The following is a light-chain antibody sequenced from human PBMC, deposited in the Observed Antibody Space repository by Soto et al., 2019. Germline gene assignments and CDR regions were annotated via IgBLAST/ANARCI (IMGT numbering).Light chain of an antibody. Sequence: EIVMTQSPATLSVSPGERATPSCRASQSVSSNLAWYQQKPGQAPRLLIYGASTRATGIPARFSGSGSGTEFTLTISRLQSEDFAVYYCQQYNDWRTFGQGTKVEIK. V-gene: IGKV3-15*01. CDR2: GAS. CDR3: QQYNDWRT. J-gene: IGKJ1*01. CDR1: QSVSSN.